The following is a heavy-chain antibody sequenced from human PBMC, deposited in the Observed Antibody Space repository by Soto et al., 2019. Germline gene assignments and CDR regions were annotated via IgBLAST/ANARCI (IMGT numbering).Heavy chain of an antibody. CDR1: GGSISSGVYY. D-gene: IGHD2-15*01. CDR2: IYYDGST. J-gene: IGHJ4*02. V-gene: IGHV4-39*01. CDR3: ARRSGGRCYNY. Sequence: SETLSVTCTVSGGSISSGVYYWGWIRQPPGKGLEWIGNIYYDGSTYYNPTLRGRVTISLDTSKHQFSLTLRSVTAADTAVYYCARRSGGRCYNYWGPGTLVTVSS.